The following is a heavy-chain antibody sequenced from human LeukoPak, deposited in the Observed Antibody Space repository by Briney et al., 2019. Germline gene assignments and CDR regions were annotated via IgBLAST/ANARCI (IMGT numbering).Heavy chain of an antibody. CDR3: ARDGEAAAGSLDY. D-gene: IGHD6-13*01. V-gene: IGHV1-46*03. CDR1: GYTFTSYY. J-gene: IGHJ4*02. Sequence: ASVKVSCTASGYTFTSYYMHWVRQAPGQGLAWMGIINPSGGSTSYAQQFQGRVTMTRDTSTSTVYMELSSLRSEDTAVYYCARDGEAAAGSLDYWGQGTLVTVSS. CDR2: INPSGGST.